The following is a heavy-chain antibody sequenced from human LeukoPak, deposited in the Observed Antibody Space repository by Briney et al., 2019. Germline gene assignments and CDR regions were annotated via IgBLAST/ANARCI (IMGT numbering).Heavy chain of an antibody. J-gene: IGHJ4*02. D-gene: IGHD6-19*01. V-gene: IGHV3-74*01. Sequence: GGSLRLSCAASGFTLSAYWMHWVRQAPGKGLMWVSRIEGDGNRITYADSVKGRFTISRDNAKNTLYLQMNSLRAEDTAVYYCAKRLAMTGTYHFDYWGQGTLVTVSS. CDR1: GFTLSAYW. CDR3: AKRLAMTGTYHFDY. CDR2: IEGDGNRI.